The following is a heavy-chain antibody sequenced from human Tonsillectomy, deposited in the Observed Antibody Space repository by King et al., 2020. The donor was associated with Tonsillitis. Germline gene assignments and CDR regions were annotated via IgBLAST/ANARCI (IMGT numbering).Heavy chain of an antibody. Sequence: QLQESGSGLVKPSQTLSLTCAVSGGSISSGGYSWRWIRQPPGKGLEWIGYIYHSGSTYYNPSLKSRVTIYVDRYKNQLSLKLSSVTAADTAVYYCARGDYGSGSYNYYGMDVWGQGTTVTVSS. CDR1: GGSISSGGYS. CDR2: IYHSGST. CDR3: ARGDYGSGSYNYYGMDV. J-gene: IGHJ6*02. V-gene: IGHV4-30-2*01. D-gene: IGHD3-10*01.